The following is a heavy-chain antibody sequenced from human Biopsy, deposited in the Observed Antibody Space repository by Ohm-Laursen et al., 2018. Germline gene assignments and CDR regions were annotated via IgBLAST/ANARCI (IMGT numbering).Heavy chain of an antibody. CDR2: IWYDGSSK. CDR1: GFTFSSYG. Sequence: SLRLSCAASGFTFSSYGMHWVRQAPGKGLEWVAAIWYDGSSKNYADSVKGRFTISRDNSKNTLYLQMNSLRGEDTAVYYCARWDYWGQGTLVTVSS. V-gene: IGHV3-33*01. J-gene: IGHJ4*02. CDR3: ARWDY.